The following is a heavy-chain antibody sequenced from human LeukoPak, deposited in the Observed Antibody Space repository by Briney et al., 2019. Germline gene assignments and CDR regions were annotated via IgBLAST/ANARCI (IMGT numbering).Heavy chain of an antibody. D-gene: IGHD3-10*01. J-gene: IGHJ6*02. CDR2: INKEGYQT. CDR1: GFTFSDYA. CDR3: AKFGDGPPYYAMDV. V-gene: IGHV3-64*01. Sequence: GGSLRLSCAASGFTFSDYAMHWVRQAPGKGLEYVAAINKEGYQTYYASSVRGRITVSRDNSRNTLDLQMGNLRTEDTGVYYCAKFGDGPPYYAMDVWGQGTTVTVAS.